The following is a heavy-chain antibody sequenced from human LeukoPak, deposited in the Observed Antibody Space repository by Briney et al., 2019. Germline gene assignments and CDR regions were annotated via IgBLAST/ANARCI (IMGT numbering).Heavy chain of an antibody. Sequence: SETLSLTCTVSGGSISSGSYYWSWIRQPAGKGLEGIGRIYTSGSTNYNPSRKSRVTISVDTSKNQFSLKLSSVTAADAAVYYCARDQKMTNWYFDLWGRGTLVTVSS. CDR1: GGSISSGSYY. V-gene: IGHV4-61*02. CDR3: ARDQKMTNWYFDL. CDR2: IYTSGST. J-gene: IGHJ2*01. D-gene: IGHD5-24*01.